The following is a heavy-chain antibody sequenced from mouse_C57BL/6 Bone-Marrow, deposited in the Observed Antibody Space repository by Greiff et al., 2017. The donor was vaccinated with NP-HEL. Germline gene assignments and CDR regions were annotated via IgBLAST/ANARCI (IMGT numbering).Heavy chain of an antibody. CDR3: ASTTVVPLDV. CDR2: IYPRSGNT. V-gene: IGHV1-81*01. CDR1: GYTFTSYG. J-gene: IGHJ1*03. Sequence: QVQLKESGAELARPGASVKLSCKASGYTFTSYGISWVKQRTGQGLEWIGEIYPRSGNTYYNEKFKGKATLTADKSSSTAYMELRSLTSEDSAVYFCASTTVVPLDVWGTGTTVTVSS. D-gene: IGHD1-1*01.